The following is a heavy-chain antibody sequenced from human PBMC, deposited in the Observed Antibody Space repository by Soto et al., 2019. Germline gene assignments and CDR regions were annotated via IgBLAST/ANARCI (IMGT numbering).Heavy chain of an antibody. V-gene: IGHV3-9*01. J-gene: IGHJ5*02. CDR2: ISWNSDSI. CDR3: AKSPYSSSWWAWFDP. CDR1: GFTFDDYA. D-gene: IGHD6-13*01. Sequence: GGSLRLSFAASGFTFDDYAMHWVRQAPGKGLEWVSGISWNSDSIGYADSVKGRFTISRDNAENSLYLQMNSLRAEDTALYYCAKSPYSSSWWAWFDPWGQGTLVTVSS.